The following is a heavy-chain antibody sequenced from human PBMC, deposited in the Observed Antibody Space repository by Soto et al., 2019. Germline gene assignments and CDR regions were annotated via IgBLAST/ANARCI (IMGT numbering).Heavy chain of an antibody. CDR3: ARRGYSGFAWKIAVAGHYSDMDV. D-gene: IGHD6-19*01. V-gene: IGHV4-59*08. CDR2: IYYSGST. Sequence: LTLTGTVSGSSIINFYLIWVLLPTKKQLEWNGYIYYSGSTNYNPSLKRRVTISVDTSKNQFSLKLSSVTAADTAVYYCARRGYSGFAWKIAVAGHYSDMDVWAKGTTVTLPS. CDR1: GSSIINFY. J-gene: IGHJ6*03.